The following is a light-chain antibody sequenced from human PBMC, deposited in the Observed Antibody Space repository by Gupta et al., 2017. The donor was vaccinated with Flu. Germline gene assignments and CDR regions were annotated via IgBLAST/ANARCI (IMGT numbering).Light chain of an antibody. V-gene: IGKV1-5*03. CDR3: QQHKSYPLT. Sequence: DIQMTQPPSTLSASVGDRITITCRASQSLSNFLAWYQQKPGKAPTLLIYMVSNVEAGVPSRFSGSGSGTEFTLTISALQPDDIATYYCQQHKSYPLTIGGGTKVEIK. CDR2: MVS. J-gene: IGKJ4*01. CDR1: QSLSNF.